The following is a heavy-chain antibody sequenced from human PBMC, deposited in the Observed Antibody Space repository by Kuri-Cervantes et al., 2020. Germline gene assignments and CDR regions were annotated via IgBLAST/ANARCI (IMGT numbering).Heavy chain of an antibody. CDR2: MNPNSGNT. J-gene: IGHJ2*01. D-gene: IGHD4-17*01. V-gene: IGHV1-8*02. CDR3: ARNYGDYVAYWHFDL. Sequence: ASVKVSCKASGYTFTSYYMYWVRQAPGQGLEWMGWMNPNSGNTGYAQKFQGRVTMTRNTSVSTAYMELSSLRSEDTAVYYCARNYGDYVAYWHFDLWGRGTLVTVSS. CDR1: GYTFTSYY.